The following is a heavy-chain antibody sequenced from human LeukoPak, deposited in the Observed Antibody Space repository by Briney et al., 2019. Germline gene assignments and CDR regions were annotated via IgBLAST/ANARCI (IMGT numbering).Heavy chain of an antibody. CDR1: GGSISSGGYY. J-gene: IGHJ4*02. CDR2: IYYSGST. Sequence: SQTLSLTCTVSGGSISSGGYYRRWLRQHPGKGLEWMGYIYYSGSTYYNPSLKSRVTISVDTSKNQFSLKLSSVTAADTAVYYCASAAAGSGGNYFYYWGQGTLVTVSS. CDR3: ASAAAGSGGNYFYY. V-gene: IGHV4-31*03. D-gene: IGHD6-13*01.